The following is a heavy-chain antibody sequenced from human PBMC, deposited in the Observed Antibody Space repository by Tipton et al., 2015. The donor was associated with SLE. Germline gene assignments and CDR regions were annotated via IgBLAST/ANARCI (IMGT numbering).Heavy chain of an antibody. V-gene: IGHV4-59*11. D-gene: IGHD1-14*01. CDR2: ISYTGNT. J-gene: IGHJ3*01. CDR3: TRDSDGRRAFEL. CDR1: GASISTHY. Sequence: TLSLTCTVSGASISTHYWSWIRQPPGKGLEWIGYISYTGNTNFNPSLKSRVTISVDTSRNQFSLQVRSVTPADTALYYCTRDSDGRRAFELWGQGKMVTVSS.